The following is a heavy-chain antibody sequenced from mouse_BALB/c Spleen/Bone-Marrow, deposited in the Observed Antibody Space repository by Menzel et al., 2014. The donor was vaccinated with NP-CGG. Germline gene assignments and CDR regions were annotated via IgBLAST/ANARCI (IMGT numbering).Heavy chain of an antibody. CDR1: GYTFTSYY. Sequence: QVQLQQSGAELMKPGASVKLSCKASGYTFTSYYMYWVKQRPGQGLEWIGEINPSNGGTNFNEKFKSRATLTVDKSSSKTYMQLSNVTDEDSAVCYCARGRGWGFECWGQGTTLTVSS. CDR3: ARGRGWGFEC. D-gene: IGHD1-2*01. V-gene: IGHV1S81*02. CDR2: INPSNGGT. J-gene: IGHJ2*01.